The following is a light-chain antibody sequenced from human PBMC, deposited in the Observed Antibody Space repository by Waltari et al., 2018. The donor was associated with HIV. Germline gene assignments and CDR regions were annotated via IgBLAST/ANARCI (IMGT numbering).Light chain of an antibody. CDR1: SSDVGSYNY. V-gene: IGLV2-23*02. CDR3: CSYAGSNTYL. J-gene: IGLJ1*01. Sequence: QSALTQPASVSGFPGQSITISCTGSSSDVGSYNYVPWYQQHPGKAPKLLIYDVSKRPSGVSNRFSGSKSGNTASLTIPGLQAEDEADYYCCSYAGSNTYLFGTGTEVTVL. CDR2: DVS.